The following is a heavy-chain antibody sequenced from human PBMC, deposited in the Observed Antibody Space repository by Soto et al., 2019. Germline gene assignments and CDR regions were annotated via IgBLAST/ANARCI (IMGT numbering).Heavy chain of an antibody. D-gene: IGHD1-1*01. V-gene: IGHV3-53*01. CDR3: ATWHEREHAYDV. J-gene: IGHJ3*01. CDR2: LYDLDGS. Sequence: VQLVESGGGLIQPGESLRLSCAAFGFTISGKKYVAWVRQAPGKGLEWVSALYDLDGSFYADSVKGRFTTSSDSSKTTVYLQMNDLRPDDTAVYYCATWHEREHAYDVWGQGTTVTVSS. CDR1: GFTISGKKY.